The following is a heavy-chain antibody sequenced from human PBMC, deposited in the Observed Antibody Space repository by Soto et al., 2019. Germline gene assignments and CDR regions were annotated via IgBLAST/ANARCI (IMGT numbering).Heavy chain of an antibody. CDR1: GYTFTSYG. CDR3: ARDITYYCDSSGYWIPGY. D-gene: IGHD3-22*01. CDR2: ISAYNGNT. Sequence: ASVKVSCKASGYTFTSYGISWVRQAPGQGLEWMGWISAYNGNTNYAQKLQGRVTMTTDTSTSTAYMELRSLRSDDTAVYYCARDITYYCDSSGYWIPGYWGQGTLVTVSS. V-gene: IGHV1-18*01. J-gene: IGHJ4*02.